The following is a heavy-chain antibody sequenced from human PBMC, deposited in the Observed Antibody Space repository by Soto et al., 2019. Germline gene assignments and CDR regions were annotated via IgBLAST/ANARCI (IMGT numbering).Heavy chain of an antibody. CDR2: ITPFNGNT. V-gene: IGHV1-45*02. CDR3: ARSRGDYDSSGYDAFDI. CDR1: GYTFTYRY. D-gene: IGHD3-22*01. Sequence: GASVKVSCKASGYTFTYRYLHWVRQAPGQALEWMGWITPFNGNTNYAQKFQDRVTITRDRSMSTAYMELSSLRSEDTAMYYCARSRGDYDSSGYDAFDIWGQGTMVTVSS. J-gene: IGHJ3*02.